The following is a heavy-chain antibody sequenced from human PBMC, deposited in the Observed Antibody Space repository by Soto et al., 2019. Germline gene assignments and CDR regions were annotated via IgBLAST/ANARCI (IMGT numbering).Heavy chain of an antibody. CDR1: GFTFSSYW. Sequence: GGSLRLSSAASGFTFSSYWMSWVRQAPGKGLEWVANIKQDGSEKYYVDSVKGRFTISRDNAKNSLYLQMNSLRAEDTAVYYCARTDRYCSSPSCYAGDYWGQGTLVTVS. CDR2: IKQDGSEK. V-gene: IGHV3-7*01. J-gene: IGHJ4*02. CDR3: ARTDRYCSSPSCYAGDY. D-gene: IGHD2-2*01.